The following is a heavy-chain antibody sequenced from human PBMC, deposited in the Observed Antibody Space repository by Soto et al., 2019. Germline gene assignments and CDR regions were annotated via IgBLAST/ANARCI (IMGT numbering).Heavy chain of an antibody. D-gene: IGHD1-1*01. J-gene: IGHJ4*02. Sequence: PSGRLSLTCAVYGGSVCGYYWSWIRQPPGKGLEWIGYIYHSGSTYYNPSLKSRVTISVDRSKNQFSLKLSSVNAADTAVYYCTRGGDAYKNGHWGQGTLVTVSS. CDR2: IYHSGST. CDR3: TRGGDAYKNGH. V-gene: IGHV4-34*01. CDR1: GGSVCGYY.